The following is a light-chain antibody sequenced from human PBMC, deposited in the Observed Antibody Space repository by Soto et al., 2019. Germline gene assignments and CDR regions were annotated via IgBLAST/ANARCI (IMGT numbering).Light chain of an antibody. V-gene: IGLV2-8*01. Sequence: QSALTQPPSASGSPGQSVTISCTGTSSDFGGYNYVSWYQQHPGKAPKLMIYDVSKRPSGVPDRFSGSKSGNTASLTVSGLQAEDEADYYCSSYADNKEYVFGTGTKLTVL. J-gene: IGLJ1*01. CDR2: DVS. CDR1: SSDFGGYNY. CDR3: SSYADNKEYV.